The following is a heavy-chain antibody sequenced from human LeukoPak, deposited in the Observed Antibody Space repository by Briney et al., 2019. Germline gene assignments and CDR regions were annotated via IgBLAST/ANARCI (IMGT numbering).Heavy chain of an antibody. CDR2: IYYSGST. J-gene: IGHJ4*02. V-gene: IGHV4-59*01. D-gene: IGHD3-22*01. CDR3: ARSKTGFYDSSGYALDY. CDR1: GGSISSYY. Sequence: SETLSLTSTVSGGSISSYYWSWIRPPPGKGLEWIGYIYYSGSTNYNPSLKSRVTISVDTSKNQFSLKLSSVTAADTAVYYCARSKTGFYDSSGYALDYWGQGTLVAVSS.